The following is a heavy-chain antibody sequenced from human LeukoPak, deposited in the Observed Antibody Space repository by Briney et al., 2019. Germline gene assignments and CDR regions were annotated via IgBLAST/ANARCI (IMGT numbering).Heavy chain of an antibody. CDR2: IYYSGST. D-gene: IGHD6-13*01. V-gene: IGHV4-39*01. CDR1: GGSISSSSYY. Sequence: SGTLSLTCTVSGGSISSSSYYWGWIRQPPGKGLEWIGSIYYSGSTYYNPSLKSRVTISVDTSKNQFSLKLSSVTAADTAVYYCARPIAAAGTHWFDPWGQGTLVTVSS. J-gene: IGHJ5*02. CDR3: ARPIAAAGTHWFDP.